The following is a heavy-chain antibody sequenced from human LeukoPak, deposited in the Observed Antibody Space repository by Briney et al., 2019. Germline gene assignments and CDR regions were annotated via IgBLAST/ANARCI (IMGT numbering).Heavy chain of an antibody. CDR1: GFTFSSYA. CDR3: AKDFSGDYVANYFDY. J-gene: IGHJ4*02. Sequence: PPGGSLRLSCAASGFTFSSYAMSWVRQAPGKGLEWVSAISGSGGSTYYADSVKGRFTISRDNSKNTLYLQMNSLRAEDTAVYYCAKDFSGDYVANYFDYWGQGTLVTVSS. D-gene: IGHD4-17*01. V-gene: IGHV3-23*01. CDR2: ISGSGGST.